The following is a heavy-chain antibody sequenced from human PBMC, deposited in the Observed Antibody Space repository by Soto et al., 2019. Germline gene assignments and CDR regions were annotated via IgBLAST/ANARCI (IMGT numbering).Heavy chain of an antibody. Sequence: GSLRLSCXASGFTFSSYAMHWVRQAPGKGLEWVAVISYDGSNKYCADSVKGRFTISRDNSKNTLYLQMNSLRAEDTAVYYCARKNHQQPDSYYYYGMDVWGQGTTVTVSS. D-gene: IGHD6-13*01. V-gene: IGHV3-30-3*01. CDR3: ARKNHQQPDSYYYYGMDV. J-gene: IGHJ6*02. CDR2: ISYDGSNK. CDR1: GFTFSSYA.